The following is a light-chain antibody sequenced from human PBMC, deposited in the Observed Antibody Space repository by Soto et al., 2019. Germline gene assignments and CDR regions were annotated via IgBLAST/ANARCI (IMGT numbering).Light chain of an antibody. V-gene: IGKV3-20*01. CDR3: QQYNNWPLT. Sequence: EIGLNQSPGTLSLSPGERATLSCRASQSVSSSYLAWYQQKPGQAPRLLIYGASSRATGIPDRFSGSGSGTDFTLTISSLQSEDFAVYYCQQYNNWPLTFGQGTRLAIK. CDR2: GAS. J-gene: IGKJ5*01. CDR1: QSVSSSY.